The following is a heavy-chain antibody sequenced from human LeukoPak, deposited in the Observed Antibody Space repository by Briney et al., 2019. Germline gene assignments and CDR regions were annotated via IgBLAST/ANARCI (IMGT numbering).Heavy chain of an antibody. CDR3: ARDGDSSGVRAFDI. CDR2: INPSGGST. Sequence: ASVKVSCKASGYTFTRFYMHWVRLAPGQGLEWMGIINPSGGSTSYAQKFQGRVTMTRDTSTSTVYMEVSSLRSDDTAVYYCARDGDSSGVRAFDIWGQGTMVTVSS. V-gene: IGHV1-46*01. CDR1: GYTFTRFY. J-gene: IGHJ3*02. D-gene: IGHD6-19*01.